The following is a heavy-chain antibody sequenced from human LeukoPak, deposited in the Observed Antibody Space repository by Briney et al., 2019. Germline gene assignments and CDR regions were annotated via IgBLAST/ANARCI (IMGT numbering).Heavy chain of an antibody. D-gene: IGHD3-10*01. J-gene: IGHJ5*02. CDR3: ARAPEGTMVRGVTNWFDP. CDR1: GGSFSGYY. CDR2: INHGGST. Sequence: PSETLSLTCAVYGGSFSGYYWSWIRQPPGKGLEWIGEINHGGSTNYNPSLKSRVTISVDTSKNQFSLKLSSVTAADPAVYYCARAPEGTMVRGVTNWFDPWGQGTLVTVSS. V-gene: IGHV4-34*01.